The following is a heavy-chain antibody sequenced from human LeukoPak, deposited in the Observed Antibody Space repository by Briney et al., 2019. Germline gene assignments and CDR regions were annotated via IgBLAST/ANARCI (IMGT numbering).Heavy chain of an antibody. Sequence: ASVKVSCKASGYTFTGYYMHWVRQAPGQGLEWMGWINPNSGGTNYAQKFQGRVTMTRDTSIRRAYMELSRLRSDDTAVYYCARGSRYYYDSSGLFHWGQGTLVTVSS. CDR1: GYTFTGYY. CDR2: INPNSGGT. J-gene: IGHJ4*02. D-gene: IGHD3-22*01. CDR3: ARGSRYYYDSSGLFH. V-gene: IGHV1-2*02.